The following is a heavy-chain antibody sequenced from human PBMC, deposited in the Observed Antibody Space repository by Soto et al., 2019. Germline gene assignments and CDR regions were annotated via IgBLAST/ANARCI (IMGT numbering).Heavy chain of an antibody. Sequence: GGSLRLSCAASGFTFSDYYMSWIRQAPGKGLEWISYISYSASTIYYADSVKGRFTISRDNAENPLFLQMNSLRAEDTAVYYCARAPRYSNSWYGSFDYWGQGALVTVSS. CDR1: GFTFSDYY. D-gene: IGHD6-13*01. CDR2: ISYSASTI. V-gene: IGHV3-11*01. CDR3: ARAPRYSNSWYGSFDY. J-gene: IGHJ4*02.